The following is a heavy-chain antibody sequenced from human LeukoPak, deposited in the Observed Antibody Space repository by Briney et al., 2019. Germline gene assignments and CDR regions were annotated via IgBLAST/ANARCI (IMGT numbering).Heavy chain of an antibody. V-gene: IGHV4-34*01. Sequence: SETLSLTCAAYGGSFSGYYWSWIRQPPGKGLEWIGEINHSGSTNYNPSLKSRVTISVDTPKNQFSLKLSSVTAADTAVYYCARFNYYDSSGYAYWGQGTLVTVSS. CDR1: GGSFSGYY. CDR2: INHSGST. J-gene: IGHJ4*02. CDR3: ARFNYYDSSGYAY. D-gene: IGHD3-22*01.